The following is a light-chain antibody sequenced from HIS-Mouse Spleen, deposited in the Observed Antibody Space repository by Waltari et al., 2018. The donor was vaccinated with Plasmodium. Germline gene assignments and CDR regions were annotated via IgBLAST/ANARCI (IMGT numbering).Light chain of an antibody. J-gene: IGLJ3*02. CDR1: SSDVGGYNY. CDR3: GAYAGSYTWV. V-gene: IGLV2-11*01. Sequence: QSALTQPRSVSGSPGQSVTISCTGTSSDVGGYNYVSWYQQHPGQAPKLLIYDVSKRPAGVPDRFPGSKSGNTASLTISGRQAEDEADYYCGAYAGSYTWVFGGGTKLTVL. CDR2: DVS.